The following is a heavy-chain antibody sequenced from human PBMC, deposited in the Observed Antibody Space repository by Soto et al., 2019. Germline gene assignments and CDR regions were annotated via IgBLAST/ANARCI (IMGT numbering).Heavy chain of an antibody. CDR1: GFTFSSYA. J-gene: IGHJ1*01. CDR2: ISGSGGST. D-gene: IGHD4-17*01. CDR3: AKDRYMTTVKYGVVAEYFQH. Sequence: GGSLRLSCAASGFTFSSYAMSWVRQAPGKGLEWVSAISGSGGSTYYADSVKGRFTISRDNSKNTLYLQMNSLRAEDTAVYYCAKDRYMTTVKYGVVAEYFQHWGQGTLVTVSS. V-gene: IGHV3-23*01.